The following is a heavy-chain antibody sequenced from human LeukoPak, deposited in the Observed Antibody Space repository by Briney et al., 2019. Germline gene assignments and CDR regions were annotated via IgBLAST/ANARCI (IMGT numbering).Heavy chain of an antibody. J-gene: IGHJ4*02. CDR3: ATGQYYYDSSGYCLVDY. Sequence: SETLSLTCAVYGGPFSGYYWSWIRQPPGKGLEWIGEINHSGSTNYNPSLKSRVTISVDTSKNQFSLKLSSVTAADTAVYYCATGQYYYDSSGYCLVDYWGQGTLVTVSS. CDR2: INHSGST. D-gene: IGHD3-22*01. CDR1: GGPFSGYY. V-gene: IGHV4-34*01.